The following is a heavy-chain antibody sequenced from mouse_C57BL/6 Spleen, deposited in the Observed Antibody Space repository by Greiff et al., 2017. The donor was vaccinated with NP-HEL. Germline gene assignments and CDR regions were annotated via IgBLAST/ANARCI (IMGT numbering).Heavy chain of an antibody. CDR3: ARDRGYYYGSSYGAYYAMDY. Sequence: EVMLVESGGGLVKPGGSLKLSCAASGFTFSSYAMSWVRQTPEKRLEWVATISDGGSYTYYPDNVKGRFTISRDNAKNNLYLQMSHLKSEDTAMYYCARDRGYYYGSSYGAYYAMDYWGQGTSVTVSS. CDR2: ISDGGSYT. J-gene: IGHJ4*01. D-gene: IGHD1-1*01. CDR1: GFTFSSYA. V-gene: IGHV5-4*01.